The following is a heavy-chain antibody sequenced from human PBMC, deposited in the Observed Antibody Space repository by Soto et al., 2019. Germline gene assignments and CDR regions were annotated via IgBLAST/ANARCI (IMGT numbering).Heavy chain of an antibody. D-gene: IGHD6-19*01. CDR3: ARCVGAVAGSN. CDR2: IKGDGSEK. CDR1: GFTLSSYW. Sequence: EVQLVESGGGLVQPGGSLRLSCVASGFTLSSYWMSWVRQAPGKGPEWVANIKGDGSEKYYADSVKGRFTISRDNAKNSLLLEMHSLRAEDTALSYCARCVGAVAGSNLGQGTLVTVSS. V-gene: IGHV3-7*05. J-gene: IGHJ1*01.